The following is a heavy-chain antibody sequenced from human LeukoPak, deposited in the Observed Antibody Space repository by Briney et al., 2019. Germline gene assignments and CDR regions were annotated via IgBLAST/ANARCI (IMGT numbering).Heavy chain of an antibody. CDR3: ARDPVDTAFDI. J-gene: IGHJ3*02. CDR1: GGSVSSGSYY. V-gene: IGHV4-61*01. CDR2: IYYSGCT. Sequence: SETLSLTCTVSGGSVSSGSYYWSWIRQPPGKGLEWIGYIYYSGCTNYNPSLKSRVTISVDTSKNQFSLKLSSVTAADTAVYYCARDPVDTAFDIWGQGTMVTVSS. D-gene: IGHD3-9*01.